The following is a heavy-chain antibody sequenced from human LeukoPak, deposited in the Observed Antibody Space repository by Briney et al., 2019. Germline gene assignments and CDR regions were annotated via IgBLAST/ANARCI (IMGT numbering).Heavy chain of an antibody. Sequence: ASVKVSCKASGYTFTSYDINWVRQATGQGLEWMGWMNPNSGNTGYAQKFQGRVTMTRNTSISTVYMQLSSLRSEDTAVYYCARGPYRLWFGEFSDSSGGWFDPWGQGTLVTVSS. CDR2: MNPNSGNT. D-gene: IGHD3-10*01. CDR1: GYTFTSYD. V-gene: IGHV1-8*01. J-gene: IGHJ5*02. CDR3: ARGPYRLWFGEFSDSSGGWFDP.